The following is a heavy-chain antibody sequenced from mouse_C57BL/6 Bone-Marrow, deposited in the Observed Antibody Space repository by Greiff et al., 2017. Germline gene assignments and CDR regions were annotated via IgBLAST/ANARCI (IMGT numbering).Heavy chain of an antibody. CDR2: IDPSDSYT. CDR1: GYTFTSYW. Sequence: QVQLKQPGAELVRPGTSVKLSCKASGYTFTSYWMHWVKQRPGQGLEWIGVIDPSDSYTNYNQKFKGKATLTVDTSSSTAYMQLSSLTSEDSAVYYCARDGNYGLAWFAYWGQGTLVTVSA. V-gene: IGHV1-59*01. D-gene: IGHD2-1*01. J-gene: IGHJ3*01. CDR3: ARDGNYGLAWFAY.